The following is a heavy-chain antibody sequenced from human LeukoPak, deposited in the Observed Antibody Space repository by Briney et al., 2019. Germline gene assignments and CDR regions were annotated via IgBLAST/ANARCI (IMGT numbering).Heavy chain of an antibody. V-gene: IGHV3-30*04. CDR3: AKDRWAYSSGSYFDY. J-gene: IGHJ4*02. Sequence: PGRSLRLSCAASGFTFSSYAMHWVRQAPGKGLEWVAVISYDGSNKYYADSVKGRFTISRDSSKNTLYLQMNSLRADDTAVYYCAKDRWAYSSGSYFDYWGQGTVVTVSS. D-gene: IGHD3-10*01. CDR2: ISYDGSNK. CDR1: GFTFSSYA.